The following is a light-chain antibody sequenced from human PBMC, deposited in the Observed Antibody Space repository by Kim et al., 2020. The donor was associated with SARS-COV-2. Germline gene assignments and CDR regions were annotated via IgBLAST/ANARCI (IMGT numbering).Light chain of an antibody. V-gene: IGKV1-5*03. Sequence: SASVGNRVTITCRPSQSISSWLAWYQQQPGKAPKLLIYKASSLESGVPSRFSGSGSGTEFTLTISSLQPDDFATYYCQQYNSYSQSFGQGTKLEI. CDR1: QSISSW. CDR2: KAS. CDR3: QQYNSYSQS. J-gene: IGKJ2*01.